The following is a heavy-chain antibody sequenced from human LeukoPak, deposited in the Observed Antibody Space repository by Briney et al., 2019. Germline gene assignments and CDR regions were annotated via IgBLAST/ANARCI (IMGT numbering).Heavy chain of an antibody. CDR2: IYTSGST. CDR1: GGSISSGSYY. CDR3: AREGYCSSTSCMRRRKNWFDP. V-gene: IGHV4-61*02. Sequence: SETLSLTCTVSGGSISSGSYYWSWIRQPAGKGLEWIGRIYTSGSTNYNPSLKSRVTISVDTSKNQFSLKLSSVTAADTAVYYCAREGYCSSTSCMRRRKNWFDPWGQGTLVTVSS. J-gene: IGHJ5*02. D-gene: IGHD2-2*01.